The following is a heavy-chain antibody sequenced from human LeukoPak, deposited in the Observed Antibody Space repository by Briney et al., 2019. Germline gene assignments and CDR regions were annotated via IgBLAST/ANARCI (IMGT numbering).Heavy chain of an antibody. CDR2: IYSGGST. D-gene: IGHD3-22*01. J-gene: IGHJ4*02. Sequence: GGSLRLSCAASGFTVSSAYMTWVRQAPGKGLEWVSVIYSGGSTYYADSVKGRFTMYRDNSKNTLYLQMNSLRAEDTAVYYCARDSSGFYGWSFDYWGQGTLVTVSS. CDR1: GFTVSSAY. V-gene: IGHV3-66*01. CDR3: ARDSSGFYGWSFDY.